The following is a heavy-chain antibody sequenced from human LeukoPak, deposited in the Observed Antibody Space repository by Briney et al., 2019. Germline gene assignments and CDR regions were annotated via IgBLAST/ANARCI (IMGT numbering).Heavy chain of an antibody. CDR2: ISYDGSNK. Sequence: GGSLRLSCAASGFTFSSYGMHWVRQAPGKGLEWVAVISYDGSNKYYADSVKGRFTISRDNSKNTLYLQMNSLRAEDTAVYYCARDRSGWPDFYFDFWGQGTLVTVSS. CDR1: GFTFSSYG. J-gene: IGHJ4*02. CDR3: ARDRSGWPDFYFDF. V-gene: IGHV3-30*03. D-gene: IGHD6-19*01.